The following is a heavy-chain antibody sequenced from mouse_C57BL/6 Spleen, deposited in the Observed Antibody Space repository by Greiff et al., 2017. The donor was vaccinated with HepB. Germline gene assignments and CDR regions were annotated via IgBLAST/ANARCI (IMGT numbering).Heavy chain of an antibody. CDR2: IYPGDGDT. V-gene: IGHV1-80*01. J-gene: IGHJ4*01. CDR3: ARSSIYYYGSSYVEAMDY. Sequence: VQLQQSGAELVKPGASVKISCKASGYAFSSYWMNWVKQRPGKGLEWIGQIYPGDGDTNYNGKFKGKATLTADKSSSTAYMQLSSLTSEDSAVYFCARSSIYYYGSSYVEAMDYWGQGTSVTVSS. CDR1: GYAFSSYW. D-gene: IGHD1-1*01.